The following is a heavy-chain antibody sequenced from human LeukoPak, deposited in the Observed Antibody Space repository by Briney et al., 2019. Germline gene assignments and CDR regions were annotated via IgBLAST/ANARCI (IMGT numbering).Heavy chain of an antibody. CDR1: GGSTSSGSYY. J-gene: IGHJ3*02. CDR3: ARDLVNYYDSSGYTDAFDI. V-gene: IGHV4-61*02. Sequence: SETLSLTCTVSGGSTSSGSYYWSWIRQPAGKGLEWIGRIYTSGSTNYNPSLKSRVTISVDTSKNQFSLKLSSVTAADTAVYYCARDLVNYYDSSGYTDAFDIWGQGTMVTVSS. CDR2: IYTSGST. D-gene: IGHD3-22*01.